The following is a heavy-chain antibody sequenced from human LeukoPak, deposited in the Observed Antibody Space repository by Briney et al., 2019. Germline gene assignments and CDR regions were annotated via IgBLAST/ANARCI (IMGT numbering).Heavy chain of an antibody. V-gene: IGHV3-33*01. CDR3: ARGTSSAAPLDY. CDR2: IYFDGSDK. J-gene: IGHJ4*02. Sequence: GRSLRPSCAASGFTFSNFGMHWVRQAPGKGLEWVAIIYFDGSDKYYADSVKGRFTISRDNSKNTLYLQMNSLRVEDTAVYYCARGTSSAAPLDYWGQGTLVTVSS. CDR1: GFTFSNFG. D-gene: IGHD6-13*01.